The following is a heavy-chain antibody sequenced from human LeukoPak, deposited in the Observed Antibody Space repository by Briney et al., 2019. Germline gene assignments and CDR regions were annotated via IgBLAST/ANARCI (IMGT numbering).Heavy chain of an antibody. D-gene: IGHD3-22*01. CDR2: INPNSGGT. J-gene: IGHJ3*02. V-gene: IGHV1-2*02. Sequence: GASVKVSCKTSGYTFTAYYMHSVRQAPGQGLEWMGWINPNSGGTNYAQKFQGRVTMTRDTSISTAYMELSRLRSDDTAVYYCARASQLGNYYDSSGYYNDAFDIWGQGTMVTVSS. CDR1: GYTFTAYY. CDR3: ARASQLGNYYDSSGYYNDAFDI.